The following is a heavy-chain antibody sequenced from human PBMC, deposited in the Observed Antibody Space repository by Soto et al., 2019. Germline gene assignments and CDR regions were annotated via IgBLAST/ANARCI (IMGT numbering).Heavy chain of an antibody. CDR3: ARDISTTVTTSSYFQH. CDR1: GFTFSSYS. J-gene: IGHJ1*01. V-gene: IGHV3-21*01. Sequence: PGGSLILSCAASGFTFSSYSMNWVRQAPGKGLEWVSSISSSSSYIYYADSVKGRFTISRDNAKNSLYLQMNSLRAEDTAVYYCARDISTTVTTSSYFQHWGQGALVTVSS. CDR2: ISSSSSYI. D-gene: IGHD4-17*01.